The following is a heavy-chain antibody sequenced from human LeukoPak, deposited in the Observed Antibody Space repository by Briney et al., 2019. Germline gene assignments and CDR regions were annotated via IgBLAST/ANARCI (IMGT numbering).Heavy chain of an antibody. D-gene: IGHD1-26*01. V-gene: IGHV3-30*03. CDR1: GFTFSSYG. CDR2: ISYDGSNK. CDR3: ARRRYSGSSQHFDY. J-gene: IGHJ4*02. Sequence: GGSLRLSCAASGFTFSSYGMHWVRQAPGKGLEWVAVISYDGSNKYYADSVKGRFTISRDNAKNSLYLQMNSLRAEDTAVYYCARRRYSGSSQHFDYWGQGTLVTVSS.